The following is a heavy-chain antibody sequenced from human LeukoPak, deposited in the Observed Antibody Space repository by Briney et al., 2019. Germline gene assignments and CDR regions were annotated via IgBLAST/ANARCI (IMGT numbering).Heavy chain of an antibody. D-gene: IGHD4-23*01. V-gene: IGHV3-9*01. Sequence: GGSLRLSCVGSGFAFHNYAMHWVRRPPGKGLEWVSAINWNSDTKAYADSVKGRFTISRDRARNSLYLQMDSLRPEDTALYYCAKDTGGNGAYFYAMDVWGQGTSVTASS. CDR2: INWNSDTK. CDR3: AKDTGGNGAYFYAMDV. CDR1: GFAFHNYA. J-gene: IGHJ6*02.